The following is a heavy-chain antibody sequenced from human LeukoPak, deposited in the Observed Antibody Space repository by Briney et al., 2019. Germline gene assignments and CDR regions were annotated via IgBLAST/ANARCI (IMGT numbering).Heavy chain of an antibody. CDR3: ARDGYYYYYGMDV. V-gene: IGHV4-61*01. CDR2: IYYSGST. Sequence: SETLSLTCTVSGGSVSSVSYYWSWIRRPPGKGLEWIGYIYYSGSTNYNPSLKSRVTISVDTSKNQFSLKLSSVTAADTAVYYCARDGYYYYYGMDVWGQGTTVTVSS. CDR1: GGSVSSVSYY. J-gene: IGHJ6*02.